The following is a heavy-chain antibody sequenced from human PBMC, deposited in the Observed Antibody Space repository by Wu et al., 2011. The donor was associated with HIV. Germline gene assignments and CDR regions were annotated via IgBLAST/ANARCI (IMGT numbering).Heavy chain of an antibody. CDR3: ARGIPYYYDSSGYSSTPYYFDY. J-gene: IGHJ4*01. CDR1: GYTFSSYD. Sequence: VQLVQSGAEVKKPGASVKVSCKASGYTFSSYDINWVRQATGQGLEWMGWMHPNSGNTGYAQKFQDRVTMTRNTSISTAYMELSSLRSEDTAVYYCARGIPYYYDSSGYSSTPYYFDYW. D-gene: IGHD3-22*01. CDR2: MHPNSGNT. V-gene: IGHV1-8*02.